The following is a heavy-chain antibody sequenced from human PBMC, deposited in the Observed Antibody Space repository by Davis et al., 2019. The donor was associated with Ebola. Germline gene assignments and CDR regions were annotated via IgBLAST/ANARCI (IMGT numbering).Heavy chain of an antibody. Sequence: ASVKVSCKASGYTFTTYHIHWVRQAPGQGLEWIGIINTSAGSTFSAQKFQGRVTLTRDTSTSTVYMQLTSLTSDDTAVYFCAREEDYWGQGTVVTVSS. CDR3: AREEDY. CDR2: INTSAGST. J-gene: IGHJ4*02. V-gene: IGHV1-46*01. CDR1: GYTFTTYH.